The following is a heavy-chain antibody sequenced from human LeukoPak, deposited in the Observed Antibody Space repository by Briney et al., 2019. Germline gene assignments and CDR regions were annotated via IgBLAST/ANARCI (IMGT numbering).Heavy chain of an antibody. Sequence: GGSLRLSCAASGFTLSTYDMHWVRQAPGKGLEWVSYISSSSSNIYDADSMKGRFTLSRDNTKNSLYLQMNSLRDEDTAVYYCARGGYSSSSYFYSYMDVWGKGTTVTVSS. J-gene: IGHJ6*03. D-gene: IGHD6-6*01. CDR1: GFTLSTYD. V-gene: IGHV3-21*06. CDR3: ARGGYSSSSYFYSYMDV. CDR2: ISSSSSNI.